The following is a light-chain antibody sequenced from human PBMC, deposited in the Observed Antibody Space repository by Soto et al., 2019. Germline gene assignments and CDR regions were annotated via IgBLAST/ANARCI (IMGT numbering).Light chain of an antibody. Sequence: DIQITQSPSTLSASVGDRVTITCRASQSLGNRLAWYQQKPGKAPKVLIYDASSLESGVPSRFSGSGSGTHFILTISSLQPDDFATYYCQQANSFPPITFGQGTRLEIK. J-gene: IGKJ5*01. CDR3: QQANSFPPIT. CDR2: DAS. V-gene: IGKV1-5*01. CDR1: QSLGNR.